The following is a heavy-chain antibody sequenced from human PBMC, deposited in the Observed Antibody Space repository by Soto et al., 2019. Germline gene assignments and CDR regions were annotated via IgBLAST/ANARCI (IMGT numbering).Heavy chain of an antibody. CDR3: ARRISAAYWYYFDY. J-gene: IGHJ4*02. Sequence: QVQLVQSGAEVKKPGASVKVSCKASGYTFTSYDINWVRQATGQGLEWMGWMNPNSGNTGYAQKFQGRVTMTRNTSISTVYMELISLRSEDTAVYYCARRISAAYWYYFDYLGQGTLGPVS. D-gene: IGHD6-13*01. V-gene: IGHV1-8*01. CDR1: GYTFTSYD. CDR2: MNPNSGNT.